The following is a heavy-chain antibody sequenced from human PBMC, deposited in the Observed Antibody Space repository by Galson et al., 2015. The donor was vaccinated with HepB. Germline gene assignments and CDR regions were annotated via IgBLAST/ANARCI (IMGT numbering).Heavy chain of an antibody. V-gene: IGHV2-5*02. J-gene: IGHJ4*02. CDR2: IFWDDDQ. D-gene: IGHD3/OR15-3a*01. CDR1: GFSLNSRGVG. Sequence: PALVKPTQTLTLTCTFSGFSLNSRGVGVGWIRQPPGKALEWLALIFWDDDQRYTPLLKSRLSVTKETSQNQVVLKLTSVDPVDTATYYCAHMDLGLTSFAYWGQGTLVPVSS. CDR3: AHMDLGLTSFAY.